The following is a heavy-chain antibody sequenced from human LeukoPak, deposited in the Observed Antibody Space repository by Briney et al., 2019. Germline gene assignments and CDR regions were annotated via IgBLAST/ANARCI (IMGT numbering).Heavy chain of an antibody. CDR1: GFTFCSYC. D-gene: IGHD3-3*01. CDR2: IKQDGSEK. Sequence: GGSLRLSCAASGFTFCSYCMSWVRQAPGKGLEWVANIKQDGSEKYYVDSVKGRFTISRDNAKNSLYLQMNSLRAEDTAIYYCARGLGITIFGVVIKGLFDYWGQGTLVTVSS. J-gene: IGHJ4*02. CDR3: ARGLGITIFGVVIKGLFDY. V-gene: IGHV3-7*04.